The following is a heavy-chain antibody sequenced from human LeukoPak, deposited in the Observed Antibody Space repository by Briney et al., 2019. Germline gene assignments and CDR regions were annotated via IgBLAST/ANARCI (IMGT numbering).Heavy chain of an antibody. CDR2: IRYDGSNK. Sequence: GGSLRLSCAASGFTFSSYGMHWVRQAPGKGLEWVAFIRYDGSNKYYADSVKSRFTISRDNSKNTLYLQMNSLRAGDTAVYYCAKGGMNCTNGVCYLYYFDYWGQGTLVTVSS. J-gene: IGHJ4*02. V-gene: IGHV3-30*02. D-gene: IGHD2-8*01. CDR3: AKGGMNCTNGVCYLYYFDY. CDR1: GFTFSSYG.